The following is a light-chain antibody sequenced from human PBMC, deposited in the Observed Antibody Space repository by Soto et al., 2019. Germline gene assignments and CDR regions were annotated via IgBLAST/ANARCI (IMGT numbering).Light chain of an antibody. CDR1: SSDVGSYNR. CDR3: SSYTSSSTYV. J-gene: IGLJ1*01. Sequence: QSVLTQPRYVFGSPGQPVAIYCTGTSSDVGSYNRVSWYQQPPGTAPKVMIYEVSNRPSGVPDRFSGSKSGNTASLTISGLQAEDEADYYCSSYTSSSTYVFGTGTKVTGL. V-gene: IGLV2-18*02. CDR2: EVS.